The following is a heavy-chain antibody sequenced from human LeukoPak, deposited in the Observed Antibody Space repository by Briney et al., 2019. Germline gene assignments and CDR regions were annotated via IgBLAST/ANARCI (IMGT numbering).Heavy chain of an antibody. CDR2: ISYDGSNK. Sequence: GGSLRLSCAASGFTFSSYAVHWVRQAPGKGLEWVAVISYDGSNKYYADSVKGRFTISRDNSKNTLYLQMNSLRAEDTAVYYCARDSRDRFGDFGVVIIGVEDYYYYGMDVWGQGTTVTVSS. J-gene: IGHJ6*02. D-gene: IGHD3-3*01. V-gene: IGHV3-30*04. CDR1: GFTFSSYA. CDR3: ARDSRDRFGDFGVVIIGVEDYYYYGMDV.